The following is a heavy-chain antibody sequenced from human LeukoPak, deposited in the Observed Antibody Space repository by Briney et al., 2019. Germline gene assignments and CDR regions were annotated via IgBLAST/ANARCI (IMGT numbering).Heavy chain of an antibody. V-gene: IGHV4-34*01. D-gene: IGHD4-17*01. CDR3: ARDLYGRRDYGDNNWFDP. CDR1: GGSFSGYY. J-gene: IGHJ5*02. CDR2: IYYSGST. Sequence: PSETLSLTCAVYGGSFSGYYWGWIRQPPGKGLEWIGSIYYSGSTYYNPSLKSRVTISVDTSKNQFSLKLSSVTAADTAVYYCARDLYGRRDYGDNNWFDPWGQGTLVTVSS.